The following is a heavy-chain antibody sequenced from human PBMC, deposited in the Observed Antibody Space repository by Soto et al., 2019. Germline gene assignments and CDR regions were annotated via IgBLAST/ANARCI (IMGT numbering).Heavy chain of an antibody. V-gene: IGHV1-2*02. Sequence: ASVKVSCKASGYTFTGYYMHWVRQAPGQGLEWMGWINPNSGGTNYAQKFQGRFTMTRDTSISTAYMELSRLRSDDTAVYYCARVSYAYDSSGYYDYWGQGTLVTVSS. D-gene: IGHD3-22*01. CDR2: INPNSGGT. J-gene: IGHJ4*02. CDR1: GYTFTGYY. CDR3: ARVSYAYDSSGYYDY.